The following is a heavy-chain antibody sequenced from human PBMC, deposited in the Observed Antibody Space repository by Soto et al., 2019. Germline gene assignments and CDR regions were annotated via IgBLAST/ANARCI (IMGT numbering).Heavy chain of an antibody. CDR3: ARVSGSDYYGMDV. V-gene: IGHV4-4*02. CDR2: IYHSGST. D-gene: IGHD1-26*01. CDR1: GGSISSSNW. J-gene: IGHJ6*02. Sequence: QVQLQESGPGLVKPSGTLSLTCAVSGGSISSSNWWSWVRQPPGKGLEWIGEIYHSGSTNYNPSLESRVTISVDKSKNQFSLKRSAVTAADTAVYYCARVSGSDYYGMDVWGQGITGTVSS.